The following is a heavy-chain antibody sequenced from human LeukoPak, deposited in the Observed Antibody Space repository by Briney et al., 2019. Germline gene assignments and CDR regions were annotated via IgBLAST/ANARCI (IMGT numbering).Heavy chain of an antibody. CDR2: IYSSGSS. Sequence: SETLSLTCTVSGASINAFHWTWFRQPAGKGLEWIALIYSSGSSLLNPSLKSRVAMSVDLTKNQLSLKLTSVTAADTAMYYCARKDGDYWGRGTLVAVSS. V-gene: IGHV4-4*07. CDR3: ARKDGDY. CDR1: GASINAFH. J-gene: IGHJ4*02.